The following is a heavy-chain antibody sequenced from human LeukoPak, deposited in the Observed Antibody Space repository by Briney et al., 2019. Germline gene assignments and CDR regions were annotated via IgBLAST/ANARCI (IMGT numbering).Heavy chain of an antibody. CDR3: ARGIEYNWFDP. J-gene: IGHJ5*02. Sequence: ASVKVSCKASGYTFTGYYMHWVRQAPGQGLEWMGWISPNNGDTHSAQKFQGRVTMTRDTSISTAYMELSSLRYDDTAVYYCARGIEYNWFDPWGQGTLVTVSS. V-gene: IGHV1-2*02. CDR1: GYTFTGYY. CDR2: ISPNNGDT.